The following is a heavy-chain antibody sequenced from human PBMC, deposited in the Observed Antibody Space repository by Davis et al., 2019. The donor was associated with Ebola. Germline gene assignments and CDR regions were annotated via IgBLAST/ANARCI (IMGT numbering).Heavy chain of an antibody. CDR2: MNGRGSLK. CDR1: GFDFDNSW. V-gene: IGHV3-7*01. Sequence: GESLKISCVVSGFDFDNSWMTWVRQAPGKGLEWVSNMNGRGSLKNYVDSVKGRFTISRDNARGSLFLQMDSLGAEDTALYYCSREAYIAADFDYWGQGTLVTVSS. J-gene: IGHJ4*02. D-gene: IGHD6-13*01. CDR3: SREAYIAADFDY.